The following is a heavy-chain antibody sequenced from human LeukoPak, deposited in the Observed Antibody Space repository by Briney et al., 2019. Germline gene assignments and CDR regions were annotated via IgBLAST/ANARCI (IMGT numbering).Heavy chain of an antibody. D-gene: IGHD1-1*01. CDR3: ARGHASGTAGYNWFDP. Sequence: ETLSLTCAVYGGSFSGYYWSWIRQPPGKGLEWIGEINHSGSTNYNPSLKSRVTISVDTSKNQFSLKLSSVTAADTAVYYCARGHASGTAGYNWFDPWGQGTLVTVSS. V-gene: IGHV4-34*01. CDR2: INHSGST. CDR1: GGSFSGYY. J-gene: IGHJ5*02.